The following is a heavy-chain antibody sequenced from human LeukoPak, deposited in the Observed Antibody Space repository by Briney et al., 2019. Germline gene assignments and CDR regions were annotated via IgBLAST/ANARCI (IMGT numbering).Heavy chain of an antibody. J-gene: IGHJ3*02. Sequence: SETLSLTCTVSGGSITSSTYCWGWIRQPPGKGLEWIGSICYSGSTYYNPSLKSRVTISVDTSKNQFSLKLNSVTAPDTGIYYCARRAVTGTGVDAFDIWGQGTMVTVSS. V-gene: IGHV4-39*01. CDR2: ICYSGST. CDR3: ARRAVTGTGVDAFDI. CDR1: GGSITSSTYC. D-gene: IGHD6-19*01.